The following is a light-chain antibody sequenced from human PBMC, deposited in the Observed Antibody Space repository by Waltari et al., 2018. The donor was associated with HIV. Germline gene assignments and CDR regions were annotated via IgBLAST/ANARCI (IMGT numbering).Light chain of an antibody. CDR2: WAS. Sequence: DIVMTQSPESLAVSLGERATINCKSSQEILFNSGNKYCVAWYQQRPGQPPNLLIYWASPREAGVPGRFSGSGSGTEFTLTISSLQAEDVAVYYCQQYYDVPYTFGQGTKLEIK. CDR3: QQYYDVPYT. J-gene: IGKJ2*01. CDR1: QEILFNSGNKYC. V-gene: IGKV4-1*01.